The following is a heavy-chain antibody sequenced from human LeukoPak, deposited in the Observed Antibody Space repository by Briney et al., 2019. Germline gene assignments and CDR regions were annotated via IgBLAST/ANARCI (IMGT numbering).Heavy chain of an antibody. CDR1: GFTFSSHG. CDR3: ARRRVGDAFDI. CDR2: ISSSSSTI. V-gene: IGHV3-48*01. D-gene: IGHD1-26*01. Sequence: PGGSLRLSCAASGFTFSSHGMNWVRQAPGKGLEWASYISSSSSTIYYADSVKGRFTISRDNAKNSLYLQMNSLRAEDTAVYYCARRRVGDAFDIWGQGTMVTVSS. J-gene: IGHJ3*02.